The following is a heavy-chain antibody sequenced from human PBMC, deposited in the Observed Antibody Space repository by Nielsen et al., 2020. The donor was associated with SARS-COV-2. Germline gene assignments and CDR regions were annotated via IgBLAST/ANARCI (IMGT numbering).Heavy chain of an antibody. D-gene: IGHD1-26*01. CDR2: ISAYNGNT. CDR3: ARLQSGSYTGMDV. CDR1: GYTFTSYG. V-gene: IGHV1-18*01. Sequence: ASVKVSCKASGYTFTSYGISWVRQAPGQGLEWMGWISAYNGNTNYAQKFQGRVTMTRNTSISTAYMELSSLRSEDTAVYYCARLQSGSYTGMDVWGQGTTVTVSS. J-gene: IGHJ6*02.